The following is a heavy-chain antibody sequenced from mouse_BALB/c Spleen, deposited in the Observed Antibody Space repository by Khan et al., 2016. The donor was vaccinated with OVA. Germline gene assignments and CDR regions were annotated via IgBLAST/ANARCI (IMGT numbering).Heavy chain of an antibody. V-gene: IGHV2-6-4*01. D-gene: IGHD2-14*01. CDR1: GFSLSRYN. J-gene: IGHJ4*01. CDR2: IWGGGGT. CDR3: ARAYYRYDRYYAMDY. Sequence: VQLQQSGPGLVAPSQSLSITCTVSGFSLSRYNIHWVRQPPGKGLEWLGMIWGGGGTDYNSTLKSRLSISKDNSKSQVFLKMNSLQTDDTAMYYCARAYYRYDRYYAMDYWGQGTSVTVSS.